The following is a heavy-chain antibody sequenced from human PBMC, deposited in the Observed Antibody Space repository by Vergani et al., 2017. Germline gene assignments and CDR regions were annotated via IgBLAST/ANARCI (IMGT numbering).Heavy chain of an antibody. CDR1: GYTFPSYG. Sequence: QVQLVQSGIEVKKPGASVTVSCKASGYTFPSYGVTWVRQAPGQGLEWMGWSSPSNGNTNYAQKIQGRVTMTTDISSSAAYMELRSLKSDDTAVYYCARDLDYGGSDYWGQGTLVTVSS. V-gene: IGHV1-18*01. D-gene: IGHD4-23*01. J-gene: IGHJ4*02. CDR3: ARDLDYGGSDY. CDR2: SSPSNGNT.